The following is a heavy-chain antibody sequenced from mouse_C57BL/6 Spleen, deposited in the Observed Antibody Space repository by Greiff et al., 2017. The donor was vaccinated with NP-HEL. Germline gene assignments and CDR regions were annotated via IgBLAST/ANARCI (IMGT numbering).Heavy chain of an antibody. CDR3: ATGTGGRFDY. J-gene: IGHJ2*01. CDR2: ISSGSSTI. V-gene: IGHV5-17*01. Sequence: EVQLVESGGGLVKPGGSLKLSCAASGFTFSDYGMHWVRQAPEKGLEWVAYISSGSSTIYYADTVKGRFTISRDNAKNTLFLQMTSLRSEDTAMYYCATGTGGRFDYWGQGTTLTVSS. D-gene: IGHD4-1*01. CDR1: GFTFSDYG.